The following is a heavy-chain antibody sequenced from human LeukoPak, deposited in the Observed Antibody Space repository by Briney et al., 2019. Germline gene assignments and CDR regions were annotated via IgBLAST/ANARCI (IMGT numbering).Heavy chain of an antibody. CDR1: GGSISSSSYY. CDR3: ARLWGLFDY. CDR2: IYYSGST. Sequence: SETLSLTCTVSGGSISSSSYYWGWIRQPPGKGLEWIGSIYYSGSTSYNPSLKSRVTISVDTSNNQFSLTLSSVTAADTAVYYCARLWGLFDYWGQGTLVTVSS. V-gene: IGHV4-39*01. J-gene: IGHJ4*02. D-gene: IGHD1-26*01.